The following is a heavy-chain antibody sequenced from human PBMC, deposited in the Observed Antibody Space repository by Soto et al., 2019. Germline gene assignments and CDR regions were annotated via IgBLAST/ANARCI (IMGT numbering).Heavy chain of an antibody. CDR1: GYTFTSYG. CDR2: ISAYNGNT. V-gene: IGHV1-18*01. CDR3: ARDRETSPSAIVLVPAAPGYGMDV. Sequence: GASVKVSCKASGYTFTSYGISWVRQAPGQGLEWMGWISAYNGNTSYAQKFQGRVTMTRDTSTSTVYMELSSLRSEDTAVYYCARDRETSPSAIVLVPAAPGYGMDVWGQGTTVTVSS. D-gene: IGHD2-2*01. J-gene: IGHJ6*02.